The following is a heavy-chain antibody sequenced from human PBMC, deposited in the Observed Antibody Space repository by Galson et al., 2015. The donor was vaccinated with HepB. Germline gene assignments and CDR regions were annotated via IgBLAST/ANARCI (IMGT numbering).Heavy chain of an antibody. CDR1: GDSVSSNSAA. CDR2: TYYRSKWYN. J-gene: IGHJ5*02. Sequence: CAISGDSVSSNSAAWNWIRRSPSRGLEWLGRTYYRSKWYNDYAVSVKSRITINPDTSKNQFSLQLNSVTPEDTAVYYCARELEWELLGGNWFDPWGQGTLVTVSS. V-gene: IGHV6-1*01. D-gene: IGHD1-26*01. CDR3: ARELEWELLGGNWFDP.